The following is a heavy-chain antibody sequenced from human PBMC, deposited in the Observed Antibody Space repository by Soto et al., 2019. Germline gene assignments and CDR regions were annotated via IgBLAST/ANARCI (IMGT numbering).Heavy chain of an antibody. V-gene: IGHV1-3*01. Sequence: GASVKVSCKASGYTFTTHSIHWVRQAPGQRLEWMGWINVGNGNTKYSQKFQGRVTITRDTSANTAYMELSSLRSEDTAVYYCATENSMATRPFDYWGQGTLVTVSS. CDR3: ATENSMATRPFDY. CDR1: GYTFTTHS. J-gene: IGHJ4*02. D-gene: IGHD5-12*01. CDR2: INVGNGNT.